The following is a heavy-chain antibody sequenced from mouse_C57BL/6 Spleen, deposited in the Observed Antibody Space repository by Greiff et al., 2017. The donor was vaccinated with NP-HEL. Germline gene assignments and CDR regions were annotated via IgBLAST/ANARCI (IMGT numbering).Heavy chain of an antibody. CDR2: INPSTGGT. V-gene: IGHV1-42*01. CDR1: GYSFTGYY. D-gene: IGHD2-4*01. CDR3: ARWDYDISWFAY. J-gene: IGHJ3*01. Sequence: VQLQQSGPELVKPGASVKISCKASGYSFTGYYMNWVKQSPEKSLEWIGEINPSTGGTTYNQKFKAKATLTVDKSSSTAYMQLKSLTSEDSAVYYCARWDYDISWFAYWGQGTLVTVSA.